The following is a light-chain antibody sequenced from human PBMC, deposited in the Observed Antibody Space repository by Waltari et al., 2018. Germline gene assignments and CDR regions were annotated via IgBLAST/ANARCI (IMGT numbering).Light chain of an antibody. CDR2: SNK. Sequence: QSVLTQPPSASGTPGQRVTISCSGSSSNIGSNTVNWYQQLPGTAPKLLIYSNKQRPPGVPDRFSGSKSGTSASLAISGLQSEDEADYYCAAWDDSLNGEVFGGGTKLTVL. V-gene: IGLV1-44*01. CDR1: SSNIGSNT. J-gene: IGLJ2*01. CDR3: AAWDDSLNGEV.